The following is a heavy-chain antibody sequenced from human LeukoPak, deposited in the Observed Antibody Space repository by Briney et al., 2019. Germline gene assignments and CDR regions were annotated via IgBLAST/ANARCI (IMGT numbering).Heavy chain of an antibody. J-gene: IGHJ2*01. Sequence: PSETLSLICTVSGDSINNYYWSWIRQPPGKGLEYIGYIYYSGSTNYNPSLKSRVTMSVDTSKNQFSLKLSSVTVADTAVYYCARPYYYGSGNYYNWYLDLWGRGTLVTVSS. CDR3: ARPYYYGSGNYYNWYLDL. V-gene: IGHV4-59*01. D-gene: IGHD3-10*01. CDR1: GDSINNYY. CDR2: IYYSGST.